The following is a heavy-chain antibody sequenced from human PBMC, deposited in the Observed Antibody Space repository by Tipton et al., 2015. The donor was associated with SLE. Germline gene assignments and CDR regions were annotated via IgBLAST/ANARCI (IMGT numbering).Heavy chain of an antibody. CDR2: IYYSGST. D-gene: IGHD1-26*01. V-gene: IGHV4-39*07. J-gene: IGHJ4*02. CDR3: ARDRQGGFDY. CDR1: GCSISSSSYY. Sequence: TLSLTCTVSGCSISSSSYYWGWIRQPPGKGLEWIGRIYYSGSTYYNPSLKSRVTISVDTSKNQFSLKLSSVTAADTAVYYCARDRQGGFDYWGQETLVTVSS.